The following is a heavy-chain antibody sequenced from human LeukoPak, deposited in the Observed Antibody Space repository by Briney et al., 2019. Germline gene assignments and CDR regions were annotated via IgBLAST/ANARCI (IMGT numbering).Heavy chain of an antibody. J-gene: IGHJ6*03. CDR2: IYSGGST. Sequence: GGSLRLSCAASGFTVSSNCMSWVRQAPGKGLEWVSVIYSGGSTYYADSVKGRFTIARDNSKNTLYLQMNSLRAEDTAVYYCARGRGYSYGYGVYYYYDVDVWGKGTTVTVSS. CDR3: ARGRGYSYGYGVYYYYDVDV. CDR1: GFTVSSNC. V-gene: IGHV3-66*02. D-gene: IGHD5-18*01.